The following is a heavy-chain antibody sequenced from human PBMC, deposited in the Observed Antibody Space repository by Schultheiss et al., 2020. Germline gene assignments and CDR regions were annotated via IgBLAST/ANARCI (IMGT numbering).Heavy chain of an antibody. Sequence: GESLKISCAASGFTFSSYAMHWVRQAPGKGLEWVAVISYDGSNKYYADSVKGRFTISRDNSKNTLYLQMNSLRAEDTAVYYCARFAVVPAAHFDYWGQGTLVTVSS. D-gene: IGHD2-2*01. CDR2: ISYDGSNK. J-gene: IGHJ4*02. V-gene: IGHV3-30-3*01. CDR1: GFTFSSYA. CDR3: ARFAVVPAAHFDY.